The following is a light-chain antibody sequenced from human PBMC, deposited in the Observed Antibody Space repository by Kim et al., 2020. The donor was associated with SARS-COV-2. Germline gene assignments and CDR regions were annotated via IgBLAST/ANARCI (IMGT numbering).Light chain of an antibody. CDR2: GKN. CDR1: SLRSYY. CDR3: NSRDSSGNHWV. Sequence: ALGQTVRITCQGGSLRSYYASWYQQKSGQAPVLVIYGKNNRPSGIPDRFSGSSSGNTASLTITGAQAEDEADYYCNSRDSSGNHWVFGGGTQLTVL. J-gene: IGLJ3*02. V-gene: IGLV3-19*01.